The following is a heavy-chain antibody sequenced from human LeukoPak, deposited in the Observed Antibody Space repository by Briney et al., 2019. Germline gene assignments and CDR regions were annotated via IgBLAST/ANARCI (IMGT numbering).Heavy chain of an antibody. Sequence: GGSLRLSCAASGFTFSSYGMHWVRQAPGKGLEWVAVISYDGSNKYYADSVKGRFTISRDNSKNTLYLQMNSLRAEGTAVYYCAKDPYYDSSGYPGYWGQGTLVTVSS. CDR1: GFTFSSYG. D-gene: IGHD3-22*01. CDR2: ISYDGSNK. V-gene: IGHV3-30*18. J-gene: IGHJ4*02. CDR3: AKDPYYDSSGYPGY.